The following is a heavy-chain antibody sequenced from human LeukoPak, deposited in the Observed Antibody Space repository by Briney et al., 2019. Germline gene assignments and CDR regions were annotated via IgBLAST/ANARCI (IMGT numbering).Heavy chain of an antibody. CDR2: ISSNGGST. CDR3: VKDGRMATITYNDLFDY. CDR1: GFTFSSHA. J-gene: IGHJ4*02. V-gene: IGHV3-64D*06. Sequence: GGSLRLSCSASGFTFSSHAMHWVRQAPGKGPEYVSAISSNGGSTYYADSVKGRFTISRDNSKNTLYLQMSSLRAEDTAVYYCVKDGRMATITYNDLFDYWGQGTLVTVSS. D-gene: IGHD5-24*01.